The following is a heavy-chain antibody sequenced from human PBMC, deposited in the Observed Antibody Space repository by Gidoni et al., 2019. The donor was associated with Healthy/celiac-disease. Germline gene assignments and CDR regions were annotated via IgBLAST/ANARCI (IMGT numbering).Heavy chain of an antibody. CDR3: ARLSGTDSSNYVRKYYFDY. CDR2: INHSGST. V-gene: IGHV4-34*01. CDR1: GGSFSGYY. Sequence: QVQLQQWGAGLLKPSETLSLTCAVYGGSFSGYYWSWIRQPPGKGLEWIGEINHSGSTNYNPSLKSRVTISVDTSKNQFSLKLSSVTAADTAMYYCARLSGTDSSNYVRKYYFDYWGQGTLVTVSS. D-gene: IGHD4-4*01. J-gene: IGHJ4*02.